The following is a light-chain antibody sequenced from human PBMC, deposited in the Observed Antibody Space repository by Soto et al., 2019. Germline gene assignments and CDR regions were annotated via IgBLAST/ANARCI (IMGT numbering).Light chain of an antibody. CDR2: EVT. J-gene: IGLJ1*01. Sequence: ALTQPASVSGSPGQSITISCTGTSSDVGGYNYVSWYQQHPDKAPKLMIYEVTNRPSGVSYRFSGSKSGNTASLTISGLQAEDEADYYCISFTRSSTFVFGTGTKVTVL. V-gene: IGLV2-14*01. CDR3: ISFTRSSTFV. CDR1: SSDVGGYNY.